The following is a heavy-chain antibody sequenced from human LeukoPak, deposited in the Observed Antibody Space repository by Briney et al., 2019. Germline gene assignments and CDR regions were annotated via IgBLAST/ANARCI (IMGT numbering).Heavy chain of an antibody. D-gene: IGHD6-6*01. J-gene: IGHJ6*03. Sequence: PSETLSLTCTVSVGSISSSSYYGGGIRQPPGKALEWIGSIYYSGSTHYNRSRKSRVTISEDTPKNLSSPALSSVTAADTAVYYCASYSSSSEIFYYYYYYYMDVWGKGTTVTVSS. CDR1: VGSISSSSYY. V-gene: IGHV4-39*01. CDR2: IYYSGST. CDR3: ASYSSSSEIFYYYYYYYMDV.